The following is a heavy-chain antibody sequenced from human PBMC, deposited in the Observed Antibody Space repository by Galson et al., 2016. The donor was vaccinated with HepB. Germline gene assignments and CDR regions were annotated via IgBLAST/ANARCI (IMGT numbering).Heavy chain of an antibody. J-gene: IGHJ4*02. D-gene: IGHD6-13*01. CDR3: ARHGRTAAVEFDY. CDR1: GGFISRFKC. Sequence: SETLSLTCNVSGGFISRFKCLSWVRQPPGEGLEWIGAIYSGGRTYYIPSLMGRLTISVDTSKNQFSLRLSSVTAADAAVYYCARHGRTAAVEFDYWGQGTLVTVSS. CDR2: IYSGGRT. V-gene: IGHV4-39*01.